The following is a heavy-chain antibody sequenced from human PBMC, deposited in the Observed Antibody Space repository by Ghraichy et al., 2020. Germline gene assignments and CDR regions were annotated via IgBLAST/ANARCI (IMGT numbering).Heavy chain of an antibody. J-gene: IGHJ3*02. Sequence: SETLSLTCTVSGGSISSSSYYWGWIRQPPGKGLEWIGSIYYSGSTYYNPSLKSRVTISVDTSKNQFSLKLSSVTAADTAVYYCARPRYGSGSYPVDAFDIWGQGTMVTVSS. CDR3: ARPRYGSGSYPVDAFDI. D-gene: IGHD3-10*01. V-gene: IGHV4-39*01. CDR1: GGSISSSSYY. CDR2: IYYSGST.